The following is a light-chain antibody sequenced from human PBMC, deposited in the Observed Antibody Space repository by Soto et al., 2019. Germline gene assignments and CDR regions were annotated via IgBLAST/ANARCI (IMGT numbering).Light chain of an antibody. Sequence: EIVLTQSPATLSVSPGERATLSCRASQSVSSNLAWYQQKPGQAPRLLIYGASTRAPGIPARFSGSGSGTEFTLTISSLQSEDFAVYYGQQYNNWPRGTF. CDR1: QSVSSN. V-gene: IGKV3-15*01. CDR3: QQYNNWPRGT. J-gene: IGKJ1*01. CDR2: GAS.